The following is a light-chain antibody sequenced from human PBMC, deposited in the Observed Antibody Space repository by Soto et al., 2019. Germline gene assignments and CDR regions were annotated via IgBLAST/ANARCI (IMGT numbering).Light chain of an antibody. CDR1: QSISSE. Sequence: EIGMTQSPATLSVSPGESATLSCRASQSISSELAWYQQKPGQTPRLLIYGASTRATGVPARFTGSGSGSDFTLTISGLQSEDFAVYYCQQGHNWPLTFGQGPRLEI. CDR2: GAS. V-gene: IGKV3-15*01. J-gene: IGKJ2*01. CDR3: QQGHNWPLT.